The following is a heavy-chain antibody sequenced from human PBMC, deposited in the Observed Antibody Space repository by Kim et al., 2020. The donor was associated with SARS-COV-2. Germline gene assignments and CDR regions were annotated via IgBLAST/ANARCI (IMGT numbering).Heavy chain of an antibody. CDR3: GSGYRGPGSYFDY. Sequence: GGSLRLSCAASGFIFSSYDMHWVRQAPGKGLVWVSRVSTDGSTTYYADSVKGRFTISRDNAKNTVYLQMNSLRAEDTAVYYCGSGYRGPGSYFDYWGQGTLVTVSS. V-gene: IGHV3-74*01. J-gene: IGHJ4*02. D-gene: IGHD3-10*01. CDR1: GFIFSSYD. CDR2: VSTDGSTT.